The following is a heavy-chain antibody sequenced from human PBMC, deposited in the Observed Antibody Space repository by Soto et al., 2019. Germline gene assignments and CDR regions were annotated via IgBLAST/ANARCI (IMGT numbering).Heavy chain of an antibody. CDR3: ARDLNYGLFDY. D-gene: IGHD4-17*01. CDR2: ISSSSSTI. CDR1: GSTFSSYS. J-gene: IGHJ4*02. V-gene: IGHV3-48*01. Sequence: EVQLVESGGGLVQPGGSLRLSCAASGSTFSSYSMNWVRQAPGKGLEWVSYISSSSSTIYYADSVKGRFTISRDNAKNSLYLQMNSLSAEDTAVYYCARDLNYGLFDYWGQGTLVNVSS.